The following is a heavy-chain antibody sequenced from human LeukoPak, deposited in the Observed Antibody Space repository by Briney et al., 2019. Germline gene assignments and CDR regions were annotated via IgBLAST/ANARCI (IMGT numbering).Heavy chain of an antibody. D-gene: IGHD6-13*01. CDR3: ARVGGSSWYDYYYYGMDV. V-gene: IGHV3-53*01. CDR2: IYSGGST. CDR1: GFTVSSNF. J-gene: IGHJ6*04. Sequence: PGGSLRLSCAASGFTVSSNFLSWVRQAPGKGLEWVSVIYSGGSTYYADSVKGRFTISRDNSKNTLYLHMNSLRAEDTAVYYCARVGGSSWYDYYYYGMDVWGKGTTVTVSS.